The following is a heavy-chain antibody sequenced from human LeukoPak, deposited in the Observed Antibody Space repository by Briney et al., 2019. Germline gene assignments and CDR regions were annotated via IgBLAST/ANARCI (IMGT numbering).Heavy chain of an antibody. Sequence: GGSLRLSRAASGFTFSNYNINWVRQAPGKGLGWVSFISSSSSTIYYADSVKGRFTVSRDNRMNSLFLQMNSLRDEDTAVYYCARDQYYAFDFWGQGTLVTVSS. CDR2: ISSSSSTI. D-gene: IGHD2/OR15-2a*01. V-gene: IGHV3-48*02. CDR3: ARDQYYAFDF. CDR1: GFTFSNYN. J-gene: IGHJ4*02.